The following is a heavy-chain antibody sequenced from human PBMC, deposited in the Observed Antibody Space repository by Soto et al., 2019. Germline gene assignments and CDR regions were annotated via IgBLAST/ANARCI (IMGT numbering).Heavy chain of an antibody. CDR1: GNTFTYVY. V-gene: IGHV1-45*02. CDR2: ITPFNGNT. CDR3: ASGRYDASGYFDY. D-gene: IGHD3-22*01. J-gene: IGHJ4*02. Sequence: SVNVSCKGSGNTFTYVYLHWVRQAPGQALELMGWITPFNGNTKYAQKFQDRVTFTGDXXXXXAXMXLXXXXSDXTAMFYCASGRYDASGYFDYWGQGTLVTVSS.